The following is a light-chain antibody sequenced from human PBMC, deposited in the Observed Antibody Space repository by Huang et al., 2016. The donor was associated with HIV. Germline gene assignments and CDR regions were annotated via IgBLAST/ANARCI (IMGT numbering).Light chain of an antibody. CDR3: QQYNNGPPYT. CDR1: EGIGRN. CDR2: EAY. V-gene: IGKV3-15*01. Sequence: IVMTHSPVIVSVSPGERAALSCRDSEGIGRNLAWYQHRLGQAPRLLSYEAYTRATGIPARFSGSGSGTDFTRTIASLQSEDFAIYYCQQYNNGPPYTFGQGTRLEIK. J-gene: IGKJ2*01.